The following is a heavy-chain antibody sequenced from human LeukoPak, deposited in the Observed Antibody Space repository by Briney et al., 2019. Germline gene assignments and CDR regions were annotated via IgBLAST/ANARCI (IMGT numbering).Heavy chain of an antibody. Sequence: GGSLRLSCAASGFTFSSYWMPWVRQAPGKGLVWVSRINSDGSSTSYADSVKGRFTISRDNAKNTLYLQMNSLRGEDTAVYYCARGNIVGTNGRRTVYYYYYGMDVWGQGTAVTVSS. CDR1: GFTFSSYW. J-gene: IGHJ6*02. D-gene: IGHD5-12*01. CDR2: INSDGSST. CDR3: ARGNIVGTNGRRTVYYYYYGMDV. V-gene: IGHV3-74*01.